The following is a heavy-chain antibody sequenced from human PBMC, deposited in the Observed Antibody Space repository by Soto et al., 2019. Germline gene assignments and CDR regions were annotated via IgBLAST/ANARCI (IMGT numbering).Heavy chain of an antibody. J-gene: IGHJ3*02. Sequence: GGSLRLSCAAPGFTFSTYSVNWVRQAPGKGLEWISYISSTSAISYADSVMGRFTISRDDAKNSLYLQMNSLRAEDTAVYYCVRDKDYGFDIWGQGTMVTVSS. V-gene: IGHV3-48*01. CDR1: GFTFSTYS. CDR3: VRDKDYGFDI. D-gene: IGHD4-17*01. CDR2: ISSTSAI.